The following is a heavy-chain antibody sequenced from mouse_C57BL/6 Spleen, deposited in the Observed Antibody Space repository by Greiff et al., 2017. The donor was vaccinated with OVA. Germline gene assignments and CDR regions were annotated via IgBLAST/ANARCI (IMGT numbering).Heavy chain of an antibody. V-gene: IGHV1-18*01. J-gene: IGHJ4*01. D-gene: IGHD2-4*01. CDR1: GYTFTDYN. CDR3: ARSDYDYGDYAMDY. Sequence: VQLQQSGPELVKPGASVKIPCKASGYTFTDYNMDWVKQSHGKSLEWIGDINPNNGGTIYNQKFKGKATLTVDKSSSTAYMELRSLTSEDTAVYYCARSDYDYGDYAMDYWGQGTSVTVSS. CDR2: INPNNGGT.